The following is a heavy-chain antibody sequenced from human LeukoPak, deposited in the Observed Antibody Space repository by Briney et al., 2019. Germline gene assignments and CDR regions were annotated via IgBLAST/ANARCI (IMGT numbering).Heavy chain of an antibody. D-gene: IGHD3-3*01. Sequence: GGSLRLSCAASGFTFSSYAMSWVRQAPGKGLEWVSAISGSGGSTYYADSVKGRFTISRDNSKNTLYLQMNSLRAEDTAVYYCAKDQLRGDFWSGYYSFSWGVSAFDIWGQGTMVTVSS. CDR2: ISGSGGST. J-gene: IGHJ3*02. V-gene: IGHV3-23*01. CDR3: AKDQLRGDFWSGYYSFSWGVSAFDI. CDR1: GFTFSSYA.